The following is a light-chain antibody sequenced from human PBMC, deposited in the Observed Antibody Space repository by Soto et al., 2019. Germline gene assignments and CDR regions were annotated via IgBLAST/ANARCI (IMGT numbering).Light chain of an antibody. CDR3: QQYYSYPPWT. Sequence: AIRMTQSPSSFSASTGDRVTITCRASQGISSYLAWYQQKPGKAPKLLIYAASTLQSGVPSRFSGSGSGTDFTLTISCLQSEDFATYYCQQYYSYPPWTVGQGTKVDIK. CDR1: QGISSY. J-gene: IGKJ1*01. V-gene: IGKV1-8*01. CDR2: AAS.